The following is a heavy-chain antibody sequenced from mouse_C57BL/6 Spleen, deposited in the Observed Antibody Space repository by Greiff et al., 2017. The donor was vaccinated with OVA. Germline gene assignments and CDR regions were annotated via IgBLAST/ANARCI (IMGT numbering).Heavy chain of an antibody. D-gene: IGHD4-1*01. V-gene: IGHV1-59*01. CDR2: IDPSDSYT. CDR1: GYTFTSYW. Sequence: QVQLQQPGAELVRPGPSVKLSCKASGYTFTSYWMHWVKQRPGQGLEWIGVIDPSDSYTNYNQKFKGKATLTVDTSSSTAYMQLSSLTSEDSAVYYCARPDSNRYFDVWGTGTTVTVSS. CDR3: ARPDSNRYFDV. J-gene: IGHJ1*03.